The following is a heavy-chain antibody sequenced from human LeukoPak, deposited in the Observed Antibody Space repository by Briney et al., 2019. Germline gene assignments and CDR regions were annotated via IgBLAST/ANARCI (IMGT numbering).Heavy chain of an antibody. CDR2: IYYSGST. V-gene: IGHV4-59*12. CDR3: ARDRSPDSWSGYNYYYYGMDV. Sequence: SETLSLTCPVSGGSISSYYWSWIRQPPGKGLEWIGYIYYSGSTYYNPSLKSRVTISVDTSKNQFSLKLSSVTAADTAVYYCARDRSPDSWSGYNYYYYGMDVWGQGTTVTVSS. D-gene: IGHD3-3*01. CDR1: GGSISSYY. J-gene: IGHJ6*02.